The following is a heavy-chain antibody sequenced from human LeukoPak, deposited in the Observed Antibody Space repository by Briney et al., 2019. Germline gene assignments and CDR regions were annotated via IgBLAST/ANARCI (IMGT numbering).Heavy chain of an antibody. Sequence: GESLKISCKGSGYSFSSYWIAWVPQMPGKGLEWMGVFYPGDSDTGYSPSFQGQVTISADKSISTAYLQWSSLKASDTAMYYCAKLLTHFYDSSGYYYFDSWGQGTLVTVSS. CDR2: FYPGDSDT. J-gene: IGHJ4*02. CDR1: GYSFSSYW. CDR3: AKLLTHFYDSSGYYYFDS. D-gene: IGHD3-22*01. V-gene: IGHV5-51*01.